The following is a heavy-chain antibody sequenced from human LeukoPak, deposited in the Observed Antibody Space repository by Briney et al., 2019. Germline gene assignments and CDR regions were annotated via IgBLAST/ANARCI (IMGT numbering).Heavy chain of an antibody. J-gene: IGHJ2*01. D-gene: IGHD6-13*01. CDR1: GGSISSGDYY. CDR3: ARSLYSSSWYSLPFGYFDL. V-gene: IGHV4-30-4*08. CDR2: IYYSGST. Sequence: SETLSLTCTVSGGSISSGDYYWSWIRQPPGKGLEWIGYIYYSGSTYYNPSLRSRVTISVDTSKNQFSLKLSSVTAADTAVYYCARSLYSSSWYSLPFGYFDLWGRGTLVTVSS.